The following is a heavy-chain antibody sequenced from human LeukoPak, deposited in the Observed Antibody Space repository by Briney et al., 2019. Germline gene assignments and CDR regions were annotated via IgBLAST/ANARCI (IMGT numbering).Heavy chain of an antibody. CDR1: GGSITNYY. Sequence: PSETLSLTCTVSGGSITNYYWSWIRQPPGKGLEWIGYISNSGSPNYNPSLESRVTMSVDTSKNQFSLKLSSVTAADTAVYYCARHPTTFGRVIWGMNYWGQGTLVTVSS. V-gene: IGHV4-59*08. CDR2: ISNSGSP. J-gene: IGHJ4*02. D-gene: IGHD3-16*01. CDR3: ARHPTTFGRVIWGMNY.